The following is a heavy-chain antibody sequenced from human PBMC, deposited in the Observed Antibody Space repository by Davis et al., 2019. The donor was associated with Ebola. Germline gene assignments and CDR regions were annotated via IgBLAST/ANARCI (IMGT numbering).Heavy chain of an antibody. CDR1: GGTFSSYA. CDR3: ASIEVGSYGDYGNY. Sequence: SVKVSCKASGGTFSSYAISWVRQAPGQGLEWMGRIIPILGIANYAQKFQGRVTITADKSTSTAYMELSSLRSEDTAVYYCASIEVGSYGDYGNYWGQGTLVTVSS. J-gene: IGHJ4*02. D-gene: IGHD4-17*01. CDR2: IIPILGIA. V-gene: IGHV1-69*04.